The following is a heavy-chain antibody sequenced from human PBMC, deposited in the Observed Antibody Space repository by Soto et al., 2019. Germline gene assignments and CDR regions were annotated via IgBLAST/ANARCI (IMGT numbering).Heavy chain of an antibody. CDR3: ASERPVHP. Sequence: QVQLVQSGAEVQKPGASVKVSCKTSGYSFTDYAIHWLRQAPGQSLEWVGWITGGNGNTRYSQKFQGRVTITRDTSASTAYMELSSLTSADTATYNCASERPVHPWGQGTLVTVSS. CDR1: GYSFTDYA. D-gene: IGHD3-10*01. CDR2: ITGGNGNT. J-gene: IGHJ5*02. V-gene: IGHV1-3*01.